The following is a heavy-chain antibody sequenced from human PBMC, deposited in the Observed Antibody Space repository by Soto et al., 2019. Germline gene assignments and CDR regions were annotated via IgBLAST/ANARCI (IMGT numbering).Heavy chain of an antibody. J-gene: IGHJ4*02. CDR3: AKWHTYNYDSLAFSGFDC. CDR2: ISGGDGSP. D-gene: IGHD3-16*01. Sequence: PGGSLRLSCVASGFTFSSYAMTWVGQAPGKGLEWVSAISGGDGSPSYADSVKGRFTISRDNSKNTLYLHMNSLRADDTAAYYCAKWHTYNYDSLAFSGFDCWGQGTQATVSS. V-gene: IGHV3-23*01. CDR1: GFTFSSYA.